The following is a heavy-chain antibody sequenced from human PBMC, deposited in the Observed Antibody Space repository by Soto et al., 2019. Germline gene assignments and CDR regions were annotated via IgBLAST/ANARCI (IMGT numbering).Heavy chain of an antibody. V-gene: IGHV3-23*01. CDR2: ISGSGDGT. J-gene: IGHJ4*02. D-gene: IGHD2-15*01. CDR1: GFTFSSFA. CDR3: AKGID. Sequence: GGSLRLSCAASGFTFSSFALSWVRQAPGKGLVWVSAISGSGDGTDYADSVKGRFTISRDNSKNTLYLQMHNLRAEDTATYYCAKGIDWGQGTRVTVSS.